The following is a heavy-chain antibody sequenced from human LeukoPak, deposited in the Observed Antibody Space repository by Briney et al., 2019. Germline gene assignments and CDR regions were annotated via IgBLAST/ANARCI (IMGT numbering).Heavy chain of an antibody. V-gene: IGHV4-59*08. J-gene: IGHJ3*02. CDR1: GGSISSYY. CDR2: LYYSGST. D-gene: IGHD5-12*01. CDR3: ARRRRGYNGYEDAFDI. Sequence: PSETLSLTCTVSGGSISSYYWSWIRQPPGKGLEWIGYLYYSGSTNYNPSLKSRVTISVHMSKNQFSLKLTSVTAADTAVYYCARRRRGYNGYEDAFDIWGQRTMVTVSS.